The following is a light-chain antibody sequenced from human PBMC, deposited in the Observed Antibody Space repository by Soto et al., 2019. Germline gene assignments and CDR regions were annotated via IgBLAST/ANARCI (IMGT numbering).Light chain of an antibody. Sequence: QSVLTQPPSVSAAPGQKVTISCSGSSSNIGNNYVSWYQQLPGTAPKLLIYENNKRPSGIPDRFSGSKSGTSATLGITGLQTGDEADYYCGTWDSRLSGWVFGRGTKLTVL. CDR3: GTWDSRLSGWV. CDR1: SSNIGNNY. CDR2: ENN. J-gene: IGLJ3*02. V-gene: IGLV1-51*02.